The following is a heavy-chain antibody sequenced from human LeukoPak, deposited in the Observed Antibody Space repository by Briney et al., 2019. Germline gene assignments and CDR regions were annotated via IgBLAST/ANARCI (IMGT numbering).Heavy chain of an antibody. V-gene: IGHV4-34*01. CDR1: GGSISSGGYY. D-gene: IGHD2-21*02. CDR2: INHSGST. J-gene: IGHJ4*02. CDR3: ARGLRPVVTRALGY. Sequence: SETLSLTCAVSGGSISSGGYYWSWIRQPPGKGLEWIGEINHSGSTNYNPSLKSRVTISVDTSKNQFSLKLRSVTAADTAVYYCARGLRPVVTRALGYWGQGTLVTVSS.